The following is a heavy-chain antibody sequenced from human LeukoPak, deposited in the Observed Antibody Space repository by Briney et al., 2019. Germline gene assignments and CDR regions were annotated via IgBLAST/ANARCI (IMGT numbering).Heavy chain of an antibody. CDR3: ARGPPNWGYDY. V-gene: IGHV1-8*01. D-gene: IGHD7-27*01. CDR2: MSPNSGDT. CDR1: GYTFTSYD. Sequence: AASVTVSCTASGYTFTSYDFNWVRQATGQRPEWMGWMSPNSGDTGYAQKFQDRVTMTRNTSISTAYMELSSLRSDDTAVYYCARGPPNWGYDYWGPGTLVTASS. J-gene: IGHJ4*02.